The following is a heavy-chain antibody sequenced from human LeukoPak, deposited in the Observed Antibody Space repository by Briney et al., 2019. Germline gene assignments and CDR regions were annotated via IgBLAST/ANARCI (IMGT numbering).Heavy chain of an antibody. CDR1: GFIFSDYY. CDR2: ISSDGSAN. J-gene: IGHJ4*02. CDR3: AREFWYRFEY. Sequence: GGSLRLSCAASGFIFSDYYMSWIRQAPGKGLAFVAYISSDGSANYYGDAVKGRFSISGDNAQNSVYLEMNNLRPEDTAVYYCAREFWYRFEYWGWESAVIVSS. D-gene: IGHD6-13*01. V-gene: IGHV3-11*04.